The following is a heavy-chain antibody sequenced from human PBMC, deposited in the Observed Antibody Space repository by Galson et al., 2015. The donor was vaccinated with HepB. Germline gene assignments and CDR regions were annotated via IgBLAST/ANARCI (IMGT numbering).Heavy chain of an antibody. V-gene: IGHV3-15*01. CDR3: TTLVWRRFDS. J-gene: IGHJ4*02. CDR2: IKSISDGGTA. CDR1: GFTFNDAW. D-gene: IGHD3-16*01. Sequence: SLRLSCAASGFTFNDAWMSWVRQAPGKGLEWIGRIKSISDGGTADYAAPVKGRLTISRDDSKKTLYLQMNNLKIEDTAVYYCTTLVWRRFDSWGQGTLVSVSS.